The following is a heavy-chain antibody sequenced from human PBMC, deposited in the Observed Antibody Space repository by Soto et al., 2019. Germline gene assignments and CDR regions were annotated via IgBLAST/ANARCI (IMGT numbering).Heavy chain of an antibody. CDR1: GGTFSSYA. CDR3: ARWYYYGSGSYYGRLYYGMDV. V-gene: IGHV1-69*01. CDR2: IIPIFGTA. J-gene: IGHJ6*02. D-gene: IGHD3-10*01. Sequence: QVQLVQSGAEVKKPGSSVKVSCKASGGTFSSYAISWVRQAPGQGLEWMGGIIPIFGTANYAQKFQGRVTITADESTSTAYMELSSLRSEDTAVYYCARWYYYGSGSYYGRLYYGMDVWGQGTTVTVSS.